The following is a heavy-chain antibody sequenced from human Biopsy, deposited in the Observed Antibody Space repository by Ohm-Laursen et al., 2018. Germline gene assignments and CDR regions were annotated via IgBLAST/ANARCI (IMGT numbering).Heavy chain of an antibody. V-gene: IGHV4-4*07. CDR2: IYPGGGT. CDR3: ARHAPSYSGSYWRYFDL. D-gene: IGHD1-26*01. Sequence: TLSLTWTVSGDSIRNYYWSWIRQAAGKGLEWIGRIYPGGGTIYNPSLKSRVTMSVDTSMSHLSLRLTFVTAADTAVYYCARHAPSYSGSYWRYFDLWGRGTLVTVSS. J-gene: IGHJ2*01. CDR1: GDSIRNYY.